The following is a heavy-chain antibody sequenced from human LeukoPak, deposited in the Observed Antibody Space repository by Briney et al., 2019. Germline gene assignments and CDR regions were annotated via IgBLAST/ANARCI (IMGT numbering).Heavy chain of an antibody. V-gene: IGHV4-59*11. D-gene: IGHD3-22*01. CDR3: ARVGDTSGYYYNFDY. Sequence: SETLSLTCNVSGGSIGGHYWSWIRQPPGKALEWIAYIHYSGSTNYNPSLKSRVTISVDTSKNQFSLKVNSVTAADTAVYYCARVGDTSGYYYNFDYWGQGTLVTVSS. CDR2: IHYSGST. J-gene: IGHJ4*02. CDR1: GGSIGGHY.